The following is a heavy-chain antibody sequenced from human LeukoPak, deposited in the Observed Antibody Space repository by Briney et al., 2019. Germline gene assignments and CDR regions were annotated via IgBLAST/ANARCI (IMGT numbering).Heavy chain of an antibody. D-gene: IGHD2-2*01. V-gene: IGHV3-53*01. CDR3: ARDRRYCSSTSCYYPYYYGMDV. CDR1: GCTVSSNY. J-gene: IGHJ6*02. Sequence: GGSLRLSCAASGCTVSSNYMSWVRQAPGKGLECVSVIYSGGRTYYADSVKGRFTISRDNSKNTLYLQMTSLRAEATAVYYCARDRRYCSSTSCYYPYYYGMDVWGQGTTVTVSS. CDR2: IYSGGRT.